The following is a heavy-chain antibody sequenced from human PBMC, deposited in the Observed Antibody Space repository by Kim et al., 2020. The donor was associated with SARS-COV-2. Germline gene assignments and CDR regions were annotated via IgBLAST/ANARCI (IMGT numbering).Heavy chain of an antibody. Sequence: SETLSLTCTVSGGSISSYYWSWIRQPPGKGLEWIGYIYYSGSTNYNPSLKSRVTISVDTSKNQFSLKLSSVTAADTSVYYCASGFRRDWYFDLWGRGTLVTVSS. CDR2: IYYSGST. V-gene: IGHV4-59*01. J-gene: IGHJ2*01. CDR1: GGSISSYY. CDR3: ASGFRRDWYFDL. D-gene: IGHD3-10*01.